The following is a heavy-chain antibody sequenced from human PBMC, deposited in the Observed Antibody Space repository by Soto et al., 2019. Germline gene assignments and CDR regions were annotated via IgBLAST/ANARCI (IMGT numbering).Heavy chain of an antibody. CDR2: INSSANS. Sequence: SQNLSLTCTVSGGSISTYFWGWIRQPPSKGPEWLGCINSSANSNYNPSLPNRATMSIDTSNKEFSLKLRSVTATDTAVYYCARVRDGIEVPGRIQYLDHLGQGTLVTVAS. D-gene: IGHD2-15*01. CDR1: GGSISTYF. J-gene: IGHJ4*02. CDR3: ARVRDGIEVPGRIQYLDH. V-gene: IGHV4-4*07.